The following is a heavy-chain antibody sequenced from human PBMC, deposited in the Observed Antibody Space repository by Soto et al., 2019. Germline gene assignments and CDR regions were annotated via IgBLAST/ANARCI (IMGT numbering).Heavy chain of an antibody. CDR2: IGSSGSTM. CDR3: ARAGGSGWSLDF. Sequence: QVYLVESGGGLVKPGGSLRLSCAASVFTFSDYYMACIRQAPGKGLEWVSYIGSSGSTMNYADSVKGRFTISRDNAKNSLYLQMNSLRADDTAVYYCARAGGSGWSLDFWGQGTLVTVSS. D-gene: IGHD6-19*01. J-gene: IGHJ4*02. CDR1: VFTFSDYY. V-gene: IGHV3-11*01.